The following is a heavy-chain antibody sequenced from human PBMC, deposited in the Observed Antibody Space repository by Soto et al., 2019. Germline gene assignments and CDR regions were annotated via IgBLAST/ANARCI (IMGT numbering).Heavy chain of an antibody. CDR2: INHSGST. D-gene: IGHD3-3*01. J-gene: IGHJ6*02. Sequence: SETLSLTCAVYGGSFSGYYCSWIRQPPGKGLEWIGEINHSGSTNYNPSLKSRVTISVDTPKNQFSLKLSSVTAADTAVYYCARSRRFLEWLQTTNYYYGMDVWGQGTTVTVSS. CDR3: ARSRRFLEWLQTTNYYYGMDV. CDR1: GGSFSGYY. V-gene: IGHV4-34*01.